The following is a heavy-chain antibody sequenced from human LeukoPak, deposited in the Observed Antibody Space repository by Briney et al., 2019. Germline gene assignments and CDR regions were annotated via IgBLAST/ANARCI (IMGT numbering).Heavy chain of an antibody. D-gene: IGHD4-17*01. CDR3: ATKTTVTTGAFGY. CDR1: GFSLSSYA. V-gene: IGHV3-23*01. CDR2: ISSTDAGT. Sequence: GGSLRLSCAASGFSLSSYAMSWVRQAPGKGLEWVSAISSTDAGTYHADSVRGRFTISRDSSKNTLYLQMNSLRAEDAAVYYCATKTTVTTGAFGYWGQGTLVTVSS. J-gene: IGHJ4*02.